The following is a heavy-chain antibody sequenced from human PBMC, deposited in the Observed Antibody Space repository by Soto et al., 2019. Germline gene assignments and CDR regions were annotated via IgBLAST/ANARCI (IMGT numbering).Heavy chain of an antibody. J-gene: IGHJ3*02. D-gene: IGHD3-22*01. Sequence: LRLSCEASGFTFSSYAISWVRQAPGKGLEWVSGISVSGDSMYYADSGKGRFTISRDNSKNTLYLRMSSLRAEDAAVYFCAKGGRWYDRSGYRLNGDAFDIWGQGTMVIVSS. V-gene: IGHV3-23*01. CDR1: GFTFSSYA. CDR3: AKGGRWYDRSGYRLNGDAFDI. CDR2: ISVSGDSM.